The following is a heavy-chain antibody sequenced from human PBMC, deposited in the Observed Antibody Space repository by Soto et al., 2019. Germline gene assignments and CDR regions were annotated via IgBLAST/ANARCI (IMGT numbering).Heavy chain of an antibody. Sequence: QVQLVESGGGVVQPGRSLRLSCAASGFTFSSYAMHWVRQAPGKGLEWVAVISYDGSNKYYADSVKGRFTISRDNSXXTRDLQMNSLRAEDTAVYYGARPRYQLLRAGAFDIWGQGTMVTVSS. CDR3: ARPRYQLLRAGAFDI. D-gene: IGHD2-2*01. V-gene: IGHV3-30-3*01. J-gene: IGHJ3*02. CDR1: GFTFSSYA. CDR2: ISYDGSNK.